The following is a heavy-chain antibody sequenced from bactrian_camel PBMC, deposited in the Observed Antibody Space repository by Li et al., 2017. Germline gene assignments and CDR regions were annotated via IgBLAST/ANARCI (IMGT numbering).Heavy chain of an antibody. V-gene: IGHV3S1*01. CDR2: ISSLGVPT. Sequence: HVQLVESGGGSVQPGGSVRLSCAAPGFTFSSYWMYWVRQAPGKGLEWVSRISSLGVPTYYADSFKGRFTISRDNAKNTVSLELNSLENEDTAMYYRAYDCYPASWCYRGQGTQVTVS. D-gene: IGHD3*01. J-gene: IGHJ4*01. CDR1: GFTFSSYW. CDR3: AYDCYPASWCY.